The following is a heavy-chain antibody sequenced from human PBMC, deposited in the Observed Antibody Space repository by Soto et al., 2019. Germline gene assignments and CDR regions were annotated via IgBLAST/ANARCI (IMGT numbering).Heavy chain of an antibody. Sequence: GASVKVSCKASGGTFSSYAISWVRQAPGQGLEWMGGIIPIFGTANYAQKFQGRVTITADESTSTAYMELSSLRSEDTAVYYCASNDYDFWSGSLFDPWGQGTLVTVSS. CDR2: IIPIFGTA. D-gene: IGHD3-3*01. J-gene: IGHJ5*02. CDR1: GGTFSSYA. V-gene: IGHV1-69*13. CDR3: ASNDYDFWSGSLFDP.